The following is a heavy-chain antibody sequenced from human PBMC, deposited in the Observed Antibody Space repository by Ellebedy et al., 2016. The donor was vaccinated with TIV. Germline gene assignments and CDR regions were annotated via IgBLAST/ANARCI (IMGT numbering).Heavy chain of an antibody. CDR2: IWYDGSNK. CDR1: GFTFSSYG. Sequence: GESLKISXAASGFTFSSYGMHWVRQAPGKGLEWVAVIWYDGSNKYYADSVKGRFTISRDNSKNTLYLQMNSLRAEDKAVYYCARDLRNAFDYWGQGTLVTVSS. V-gene: IGHV3-33*01. J-gene: IGHJ4*02. CDR3: ARDLRNAFDY. D-gene: IGHD3-3*01.